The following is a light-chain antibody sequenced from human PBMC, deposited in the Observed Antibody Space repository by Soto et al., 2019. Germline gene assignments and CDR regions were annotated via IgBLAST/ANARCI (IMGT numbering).Light chain of an antibody. CDR1: QSVSSSF. Sequence: EIVLTQSPGTLSLSPGERATLSCRASQSVSSSFLAWYQQKPGQAPRLLIYGASSRATGIPDRFSGSGSGTDFTLTISRLAPEDFAVYYCHQYGSSPATFGQGTKVEIK. CDR3: HQYGSSPAT. V-gene: IGKV3-20*01. CDR2: GAS. J-gene: IGKJ1*01.